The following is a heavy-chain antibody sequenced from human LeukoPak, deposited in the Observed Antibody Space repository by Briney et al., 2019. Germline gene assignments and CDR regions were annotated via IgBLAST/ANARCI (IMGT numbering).Heavy chain of an antibody. CDR3: ARGVLGCCSGGSCYSNWFDL. Sequence: GGSLRLSCAASGFTFSSYSMNWVRQAPGKGLEWVSAISSSSSNTYYADSVKGRFTISRDNAKNSLYLQMNSLRAEDTAVYYCARGVLGCCSGGSCYSNWFDLGGQGTLDSVSS. CDR1: GFTFSSYS. CDR2: ISSSSSNT. V-gene: IGHV3-21*01. D-gene: IGHD2-15*01. J-gene: IGHJ5*02.